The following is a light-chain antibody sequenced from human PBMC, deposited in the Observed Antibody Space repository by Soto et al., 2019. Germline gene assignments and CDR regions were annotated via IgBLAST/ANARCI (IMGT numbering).Light chain of an antibody. V-gene: IGKV1-39*01. CDR1: QSISSY. CDR3: QQSYSTPRT. CDR2: AAS. J-gene: IGKJ1*01. Sequence: DIQMTQSPSSLSASVGDRVTITCRASQSISSYLNWYQQKPGKARKLLIYAASSLQSGVPSRFSGSGSGTDFTLTISSLQPEDFATYYCQQSYSTPRTFGQGTMVDI.